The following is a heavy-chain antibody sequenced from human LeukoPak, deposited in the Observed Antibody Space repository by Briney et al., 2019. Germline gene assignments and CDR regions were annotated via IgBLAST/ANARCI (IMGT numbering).Heavy chain of an antibody. CDR1: GFTFSSYS. D-gene: IGHD5-24*01. CDR3: ARDFSRDGYNSYYMDV. Sequence: AGGSLRLSCAASGFTFSSYSMNWVHQAPGKGLEWVSSISSSSSYIYYADSVKGRFTISRGNAKNSLYLQMNSLRAEDTAVYYCARDFSRDGYNSYYMDVWGKGTTVTVSS. V-gene: IGHV3-21*01. CDR2: ISSSSSYI. J-gene: IGHJ6*03.